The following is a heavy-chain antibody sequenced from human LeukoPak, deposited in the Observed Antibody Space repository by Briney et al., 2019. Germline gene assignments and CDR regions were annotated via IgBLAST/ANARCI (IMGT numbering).Heavy chain of an antibody. CDR2: IYPGDSDT. V-gene: IGHV5-51*01. CDR3: ARLVLRGSWFDP. Sequence: GESLKISCTSAGYSFTSYWIGWGRQMPGKGLEWMGIIYPGDSDTRYSPSFQGQVTISADKSISTAYLQWSSLKASDTAMYDCARLVLRGSWFDPWGQGTLVTVSS. J-gene: IGHJ5*02. CDR1: GYSFTSYW. D-gene: IGHD6-13*01.